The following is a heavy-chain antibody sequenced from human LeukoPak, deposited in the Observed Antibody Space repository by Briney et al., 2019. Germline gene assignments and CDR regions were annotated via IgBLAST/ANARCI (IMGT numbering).Heavy chain of an antibody. CDR3: ARVLSDAFDI. CDR1: GGSISSYY. Sequence: SETLSLTCTVSGGSISSYYWSWIRQPAGKGLEWIGSIYYSGSTYYNPSLKSRVTISVDTSKNQFSLKLSSVTAADTAVYYCARVLSDAFDIWGQGTMVTVSS. J-gene: IGHJ3*02. D-gene: IGHD2-8*01. CDR2: IYYSGST. V-gene: IGHV4-59*05.